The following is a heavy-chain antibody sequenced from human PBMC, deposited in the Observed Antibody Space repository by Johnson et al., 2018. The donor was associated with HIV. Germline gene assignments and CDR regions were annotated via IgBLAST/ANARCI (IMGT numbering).Heavy chain of an antibody. V-gene: IGHV3-30*02. Sequence: QVLLVESGGGVVQPGGSLRLSCVASGFTFSNYGMHWVRQAPGKGLEWVAFIRNDGSNKYYVDSVKGRFTISRDNSKNTLHLQMNSLRGEDTAVYYCARGLDYYDYSGLRAAAFDLWGQGTMVTVSP. CDR1: GFTFSNYG. CDR3: ARGLDYYDYSGLRAAAFDL. D-gene: IGHD3-22*01. J-gene: IGHJ3*01. CDR2: IRNDGSNK.